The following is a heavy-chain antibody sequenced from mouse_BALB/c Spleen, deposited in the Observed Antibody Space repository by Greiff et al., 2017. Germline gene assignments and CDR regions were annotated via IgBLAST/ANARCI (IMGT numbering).Heavy chain of an antibody. CDR2: IDPENGNT. CDR1: GFNIKDYY. J-gene: IGHJ1*01. CDR3: ARTVSNWYFDV. Sequence: VQLQQSGAELVRPGALVKLSCKASGFNIKDYYMRWVKQRPEQGLEWIGWIDPENGNTIYDPKFQGKASITADTSSNTAYLQLSSLTSEDTAVYYCARTVSNWYFDVWGAGTTVTVSS. D-gene: IGHD1-1*01. V-gene: IGHV14-1*02.